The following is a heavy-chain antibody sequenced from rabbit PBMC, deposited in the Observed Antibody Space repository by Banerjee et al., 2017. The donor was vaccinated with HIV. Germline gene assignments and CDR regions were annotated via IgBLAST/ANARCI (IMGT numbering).Heavy chain of an antibody. CDR3: ARSPGSTSYGMDL. J-gene: IGHJ6*01. Sequence: QQQLEESGGGLVKPGGTLTLTCKASGIDFSSHYYMCWVRQAPGKGLEWIGCIYAGSDTTYYASWAKGRFTISKTSSTTVTLQMTSLTVADTATYFCARSPGSTSYGMDLWGPGTLVTVS. CDR1: GIDFSSHYY. CDR2: IYAGSDTT. V-gene: IGHV1S45*01. D-gene: IGHD4-2*01.